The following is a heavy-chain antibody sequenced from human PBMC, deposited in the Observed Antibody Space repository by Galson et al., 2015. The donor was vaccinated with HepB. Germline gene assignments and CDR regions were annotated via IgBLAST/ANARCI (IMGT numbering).Heavy chain of an antibody. Sequence: SLRLSCAASGFTFSSYWMHWVRQAPGKGLVWVSRINSDGSSTSYADSVKGRFTISRDNAKNTLYLQMTSLRAEDTAVYYCARPMNYYGSGTYVYAFDIWGQGTMVTVSS. CDR2: INSDGSST. CDR3: ARPMNYYGSGTYVYAFDI. CDR1: GFTFSSYW. J-gene: IGHJ3*02. D-gene: IGHD3-10*01. V-gene: IGHV3-74*01.